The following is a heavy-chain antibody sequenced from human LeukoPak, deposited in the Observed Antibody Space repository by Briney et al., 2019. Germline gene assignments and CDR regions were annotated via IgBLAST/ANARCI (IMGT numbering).Heavy chain of an antibody. V-gene: IGHV3-7*01. J-gene: IGHJ4*02. CDR3: ARDFYGYYYGSGSYSLFDY. CDR2: IKQDGSEK. CDR1: GFTFSSYW. Sequence: GGSLRLSCAASGFTFSSYWMSWVRQAPGMGLEWVANIKQDGSEKYYVDSVKGRFTISRDNAKNSLYLQMNSLRAEDTAVYYCARDFYGYYYGSGSYSLFDYWGQGTLVTVSS. D-gene: IGHD3-10*01.